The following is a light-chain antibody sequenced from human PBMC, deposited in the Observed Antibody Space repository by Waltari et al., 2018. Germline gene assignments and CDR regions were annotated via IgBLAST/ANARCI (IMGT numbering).Light chain of an antibody. J-gene: IGLJ2*01. CDR1: KLADRS. V-gene: IGLV3-1*01. Sequence: SYELTQSPSVSVSPGQTASISCYGYKLADRSVCWYQQTPGQSPVLVLHQASKRPSGIPERFSGFNSGNTATLTISETQAMDEADYYCQAWDRNTYVVFGGGTKLTVL. CDR3: QAWDRNTYVV. CDR2: QAS.